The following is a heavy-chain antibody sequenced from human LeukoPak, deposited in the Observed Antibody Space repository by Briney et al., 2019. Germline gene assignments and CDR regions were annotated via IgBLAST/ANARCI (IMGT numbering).Heavy chain of an antibody. Sequence: SETLSLTCTVSGGSISSYYWSWIRQPAGKGLEWIGRIYTSGNTNYNPSLKSRVTMSVDTSKNQFSLKLSSVTAADTAVYFCARGRVSSSTWYSTYYYYFYMDVWGKGTTVTVS. J-gene: IGHJ6*03. CDR1: GGSISSYY. CDR3: ARGRVSSSTWYSTYYYYFYMDV. D-gene: IGHD6-13*01. CDR2: IYTSGNT. V-gene: IGHV4-4*07.